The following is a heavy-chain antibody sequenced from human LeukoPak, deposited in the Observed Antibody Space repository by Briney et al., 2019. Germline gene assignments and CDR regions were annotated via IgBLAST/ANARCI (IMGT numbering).Heavy chain of an antibody. CDR1: GFTFSSYA. J-gene: IGHJ5*02. CDR2: ISGSGGST. CDR3: AKDDSSGYYPGWFDP. Sequence: GGSLRLSCAASGFTFSSYAMSWVRQAPGKGLEWVSAISGSGGSTYYADSVKGRFTISRDNSKNTLSLQMNSLRAEDTAVYYCAKDDSSGYYPGWFDPWGQGTLVTVSS. V-gene: IGHV3-23*01. D-gene: IGHD3-22*01.